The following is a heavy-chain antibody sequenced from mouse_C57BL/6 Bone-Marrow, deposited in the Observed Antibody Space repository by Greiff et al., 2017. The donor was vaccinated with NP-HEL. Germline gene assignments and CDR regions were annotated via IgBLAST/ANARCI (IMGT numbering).Heavy chain of an antibody. CDR1: GYTFTSYW. J-gene: IGHJ4*01. Sequence: QVQLQQPGAELVKPGASVKLSCKASGYTFTSYWMHWVKQRPGQGLEWIGMIHPNSGSTNYNEKFKSKGTLTVDKSSSTAYMQLSSLTSEDSAVYYCATNWDYAMDYWGQGTSVTVSS. V-gene: IGHV1-64*01. CDR2: IHPNSGST. CDR3: ATNWDYAMDY. D-gene: IGHD4-1*01.